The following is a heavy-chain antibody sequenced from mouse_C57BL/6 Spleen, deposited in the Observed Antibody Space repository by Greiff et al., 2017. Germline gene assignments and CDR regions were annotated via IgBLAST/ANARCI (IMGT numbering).Heavy chain of an antibody. CDR3: ARGDYYYGSSSGYFDG. J-gene: IGHJ1*03. Sequence: VQLQQSGPELVKPGASVKISCKASGYAFSSSWMNWVKQRPGKGLEWIGRIYPGDGDTNYNGKFKGKATLTADKSSSTAYMQLSRLTSEDSAVYCCARGDYYYGSSSGYFDGWGTGTTVTVSS. D-gene: IGHD1-1*01. CDR2: IYPGDGDT. CDR1: GYAFSSSW. V-gene: IGHV1-82*01.